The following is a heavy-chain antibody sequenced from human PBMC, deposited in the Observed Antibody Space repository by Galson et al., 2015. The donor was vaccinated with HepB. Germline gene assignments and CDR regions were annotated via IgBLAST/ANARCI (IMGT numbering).Heavy chain of an antibody. D-gene: IGHD7-27*01. CDR2: ISAYNGNT. CDR1: GYTFTSYG. Sequence: SVKVSCKASGYTFTSYGISWVRQAPGQGLEWMGWISAYNGNTNYAQKLQGRVTMTTDTSTSTAYMELRSLRSDDTAVYYCARVGKLGNYVYYYYGMDVWGQGTTVTVSS. CDR3: ARVGKLGNYVYYYYGMDV. J-gene: IGHJ6*02. V-gene: IGHV1-18*04.